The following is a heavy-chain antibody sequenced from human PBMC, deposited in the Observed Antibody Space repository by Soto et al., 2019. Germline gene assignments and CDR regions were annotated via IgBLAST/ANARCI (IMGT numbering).Heavy chain of an antibody. CDR2: ISSSGSTI. V-gene: IGHV3-11*01. CDR3: ARVIKGYSSSWYQDY. D-gene: IGHD6-13*01. CDR1: GFTFSDYY. J-gene: IGHJ4*02. Sequence: GGSLSLSCAASGFTFSDYYMSWIRQAPGKGLEWVSYISSSGSTIYYADSVKGRFTISRDNAKNSLYLQMNSLRAEDTAVYYCARVIKGYSSSWYQDYWGQGTLVTVSS.